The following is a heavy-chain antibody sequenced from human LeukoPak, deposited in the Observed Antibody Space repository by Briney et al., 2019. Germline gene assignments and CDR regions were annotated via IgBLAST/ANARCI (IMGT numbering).Heavy chain of an antibody. J-gene: IGHJ4*02. V-gene: IGHV3-23*01. Sequence: GGSLRLSCAASGFTLSSYAMSWVRQAPGKGLEWVSAISGSGGSTYYADSVKGRFTISRDNSKNTLYLQMNSLRAEDTAVYYCAKTKWELLRSYYFDYWGQGTLVTVSS. CDR2: ISGSGGST. CDR1: GFTLSSYA. CDR3: AKTKWELLRSYYFDY. D-gene: IGHD1-26*01.